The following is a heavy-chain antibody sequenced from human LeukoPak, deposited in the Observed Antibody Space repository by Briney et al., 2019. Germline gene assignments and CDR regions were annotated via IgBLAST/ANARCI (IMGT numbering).Heavy chain of an antibody. D-gene: IGHD4-17*01. J-gene: IGHJ4*02. V-gene: IGHV3-48*02. CDR3: ARGYGDYLGDY. CDR1: GFTFSSYT. Sequence: PGGSLRLSCSASGFTFSSYTMNWVRQAPGKGLEWVSYIVSSSSSIYYTDSVRGRFTISRNNAKNSLYSQMNSLRDEDTAVYYCARGYGDYLGDYWGQRTLVTVSS. CDR2: IVSSSSSI.